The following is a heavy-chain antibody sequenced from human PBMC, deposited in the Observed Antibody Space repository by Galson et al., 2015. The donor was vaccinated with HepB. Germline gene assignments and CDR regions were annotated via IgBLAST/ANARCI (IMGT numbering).Heavy chain of an antibody. CDR1: GFTFSSYG. J-gene: IGHJ5*02. D-gene: IGHD3-10*01. CDR3: ARDCNVAVRGVIINENWFDP. CDR2: IWYDGSNK. V-gene: IGHV3-33*01. Sequence: SLRLSCAASGFTFSSYGMHWVRQAPGKGLEWVAVIWYDGSNKYYADSVKGRFTISRDNSKNTLYLQMNSLRAEDTAVYYCARDCNVAVRGVIINENWFDPWGQGTLVTVSS.